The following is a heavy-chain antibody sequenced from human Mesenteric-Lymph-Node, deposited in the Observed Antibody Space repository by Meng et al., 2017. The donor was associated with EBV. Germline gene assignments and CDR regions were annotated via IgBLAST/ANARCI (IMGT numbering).Heavy chain of an antibody. Sequence: QVQLVQSGAEVKKPGASVKVSCKASGYTFTNYAMNWVRQAPGQGLEWVGWFNTISGNPAYGQGFTGRFVFSWDTSVSTAYLQISSLKTEDTAVYYCARENPGDYIDYWGQGTLVTVSS. V-gene: IGHV7-4-1*02. CDR1: GYTFTNYA. CDR3: ARENPGDYIDY. D-gene: IGHD1-14*01. J-gene: IGHJ4*02. CDR2: FNTISGNP.